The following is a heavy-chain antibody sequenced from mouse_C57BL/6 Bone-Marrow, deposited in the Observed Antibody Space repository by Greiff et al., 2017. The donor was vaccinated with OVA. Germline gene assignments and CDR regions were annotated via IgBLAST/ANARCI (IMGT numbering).Heavy chain of an antibody. CDR3: ARRSNFSWFAY. CDR1: GFTFSSYT. J-gene: IGHJ3*01. CDR2: ISGGGGNT. Sequence: EVMLVESGGGLVKPGGSLKLSCAASGFTFSSYTMSWVRQTPEKRLEWVATISGGGGNTYNPDSVQGRFTISRDNAKNTLYLQMSSLRSEDTAVYYCARRSNFSWFAYWGQGTLVTVSA. V-gene: IGHV5-9*01. D-gene: IGHD2-5*01.